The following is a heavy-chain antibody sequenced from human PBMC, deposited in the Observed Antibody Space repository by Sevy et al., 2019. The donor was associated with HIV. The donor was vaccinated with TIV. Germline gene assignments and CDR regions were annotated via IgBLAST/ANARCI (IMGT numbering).Heavy chain of an antibody. D-gene: IGHD1-26*01. CDR1: GFTFSSYG. CDR2: ISYDGSNK. CDR3: AKDSVGRSWWELSTFDY. J-gene: IGHJ4*02. V-gene: IGHV3-30*18. Sequence: GGSLRLSCAASGFTFSSYGMHWARQAPGKGLEWVAVISYDGSNKYYADSVKGRFTISRDNSKNTLYLQMNSLRAEDTAVYYCAKDSVGRSWWELSTFDYWGQGTLVTVSS.